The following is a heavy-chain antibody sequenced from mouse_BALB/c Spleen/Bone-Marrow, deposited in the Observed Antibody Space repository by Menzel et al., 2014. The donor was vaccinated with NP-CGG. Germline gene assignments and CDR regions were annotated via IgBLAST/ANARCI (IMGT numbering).Heavy chain of an antibody. J-gene: IGHJ3*01. CDR3: ARHYYGSSHFAY. Sequence: QVQLKESGAELMKPGASVKISCKATGYTFSSYWIEWVKQRPGHGLEWIGEILPGSGSTNYNEKFKGKATFTADTSSNTAYTQLSSLTSEDSAVYYCARHYYGSSHFAYWGQGTLVTVSA. V-gene: IGHV1-9*01. CDR1: GYTFSSYW. CDR2: ILPGSGST. D-gene: IGHD1-1*01.